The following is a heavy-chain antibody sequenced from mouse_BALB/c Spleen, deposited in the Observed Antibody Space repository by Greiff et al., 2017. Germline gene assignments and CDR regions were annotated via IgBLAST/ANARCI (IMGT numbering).Heavy chain of an antibody. J-gene: IGHJ4*01. CDR1: GFAFSSYD. D-gene: IGHD2-10*02. CDR3: ARQGYGNSYAMDY. Sequence: EVKVVESGGGLVKPGGSLKLSCAASGFAFSSYDMSWVRQTPEKRLEWVAYISSGGGSTYYPDTVKGRFTISRDNAKNTLYLQMSSLKSEDTAMYYCARQGYGNSYAMDYWGQGTSVTVSS. V-gene: IGHV5-12-1*01. CDR2: ISSGGGST.